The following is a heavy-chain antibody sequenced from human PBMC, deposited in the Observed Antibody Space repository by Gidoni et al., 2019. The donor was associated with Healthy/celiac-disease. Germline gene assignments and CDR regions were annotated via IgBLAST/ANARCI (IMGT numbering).Heavy chain of an antibody. Sequence: QVQLQESGPGLVKPSQTLSLTCTVSGGSISSGSYYWSWIRQPAGKGLEWIGRIYTSGSTNYNPSLKSRVTISVDTSKNQFSLKLSSVTAADTAVYYCASSPYSSSWYRDRYNWFDPWGQGTLVTVSS. D-gene: IGHD6-13*01. CDR3: ASSPYSSSWYRDRYNWFDP. CDR1: GGSISSGSYY. CDR2: IYTSGST. J-gene: IGHJ5*02. V-gene: IGHV4-61*02.